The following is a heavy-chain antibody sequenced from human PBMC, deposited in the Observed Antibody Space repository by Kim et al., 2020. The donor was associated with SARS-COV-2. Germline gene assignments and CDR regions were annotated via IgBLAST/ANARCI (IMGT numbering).Heavy chain of an antibody. V-gene: IGHV3-11*05. Sequence: GRFTISRDNAKNSLYLQMNSLRAEYTAVYYCARDFGYSSSWYSKDYGMDVWGQGTTVTVSS. D-gene: IGHD6-13*01. J-gene: IGHJ6*02. CDR3: ARDFGYSSSWYSKDYGMDV.